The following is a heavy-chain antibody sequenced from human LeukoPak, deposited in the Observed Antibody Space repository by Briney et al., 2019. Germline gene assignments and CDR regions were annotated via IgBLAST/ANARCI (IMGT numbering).Heavy chain of an antibody. CDR2: ISGSGGST. CDR3: AKAKQELPIHWHYFDY. V-gene: IGHV3-23*01. D-gene: IGHD1-26*01. Sequence: GGSLRLSCAASGFTFSSYAMSWVRQAPGKGLEWVSAISGSGGSTYYADSVKGRFTISRDNSKNTLYLQMNSLRAEDTTVYYCAKAKQELPIHWHYFDYWGQGTLVTVSS. J-gene: IGHJ4*02. CDR1: GFTFSSYA.